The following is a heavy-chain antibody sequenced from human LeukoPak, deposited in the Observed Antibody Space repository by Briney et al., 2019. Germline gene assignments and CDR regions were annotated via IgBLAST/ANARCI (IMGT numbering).Heavy chain of an antibody. CDR1: GFTFSSYW. D-gene: IGHD3-10*01. Sequence: GGSLRLSCAASGFTFSSYWMHWVRQAPGKGLVWVSRINTDGSSTSYADSVKGRFTISRDNAKNTLYLQMNSLRAEDTAVYYCASHELWFGDRGAFDIWGQGTMVTVSS. CDR3: ASHELWFGDRGAFDI. V-gene: IGHV3-74*01. CDR2: INTDGSST. J-gene: IGHJ3*02.